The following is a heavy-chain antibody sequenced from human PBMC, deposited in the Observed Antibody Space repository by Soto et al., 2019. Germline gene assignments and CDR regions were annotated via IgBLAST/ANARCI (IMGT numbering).Heavy chain of an antibody. CDR2: IYYSGST. J-gene: IGHJ4*02. CDR3: ARQGGEPQPGKNYFDC. V-gene: IGHV4-39*01. D-gene: IGHD3-16*01. Sequence: SETLSLTCTVSGGSISSSSYYWGWIRQPPGKGLEWIGSIYYSGSTYYNPSLKSRVTISVDTSKNQFSLKLSSVTAADTAVQYCARQGGEPQPGKNYFDCLGRGPLVIVAS. CDR1: GGSISSSSYY.